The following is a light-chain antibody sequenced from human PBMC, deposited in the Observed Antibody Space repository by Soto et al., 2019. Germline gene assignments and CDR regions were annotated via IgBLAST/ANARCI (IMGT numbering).Light chain of an antibody. V-gene: IGLV1-44*01. Sequence: QSVLTQPPSASGTPGQRVTFSCSGSSSNIGTNTVNWYQHLPGTAPKLLIYTNDQRPSGVPDRFSGSKSGTSASLAISGHQSEDEADYYCAAWDDSLNGVVFGGGTKVTVL. CDR2: TND. J-gene: IGLJ2*01. CDR3: AAWDDSLNGVV. CDR1: SSNIGTNT.